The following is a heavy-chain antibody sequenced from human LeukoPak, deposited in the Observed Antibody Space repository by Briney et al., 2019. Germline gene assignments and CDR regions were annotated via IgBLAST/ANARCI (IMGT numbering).Heavy chain of an antibody. Sequence: GGSLRLSCAASGFTVSSNYMSWVRQAPGKGLEWVSVIYSGGSTYYADSVKGRFTISRDNSKNTLYLQMNSLRAEDTAVYYCARDRMVLVGNWYFDLWGRGTLVTVSS. V-gene: IGHV3-53*01. CDR2: IYSGGST. CDR3: ARDRMVLVGNWYFDL. J-gene: IGHJ2*01. CDR1: GFTVSSNY. D-gene: IGHD3-10*01.